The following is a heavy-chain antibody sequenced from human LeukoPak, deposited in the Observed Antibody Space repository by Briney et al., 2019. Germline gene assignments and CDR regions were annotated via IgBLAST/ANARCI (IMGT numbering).Heavy chain of an antibody. D-gene: IGHD6-19*01. Sequence: SETLSLTCTVSGGSISSYYWSWIRQPPGKGLEWIGYIYYSGSTNYNPSLESRVTISVDTSKNQFSLKLSSVTAADTAVYYCARVRRSSGWYALFDYWGQGTLVTVSS. V-gene: IGHV4-59*01. CDR3: ARVRRSSGWYALFDY. CDR2: IYYSGST. J-gene: IGHJ4*02. CDR1: GGSISSYY.